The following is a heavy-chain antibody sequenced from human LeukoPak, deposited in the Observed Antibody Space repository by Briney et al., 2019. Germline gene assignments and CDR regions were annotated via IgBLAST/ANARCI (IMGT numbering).Heavy chain of an antibody. Sequence: GGSLRLSCAASGFTFSNYSMNWVRQAPGKGLEWVSSISSSSSYIYYADSVKGRFTISRDNAKNSLYLQMNSLRAEDTAVYYCARDSTSCLFDYWGQGTLVTVSS. CDR1: GFTFSNYS. J-gene: IGHJ4*02. CDR3: ARDSTSCLFDY. D-gene: IGHD2-2*01. V-gene: IGHV3-21*01. CDR2: ISSSSSYI.